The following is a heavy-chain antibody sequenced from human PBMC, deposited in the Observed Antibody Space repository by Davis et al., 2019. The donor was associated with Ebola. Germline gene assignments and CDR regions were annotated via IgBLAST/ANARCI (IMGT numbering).Heavy chain of an antibody. Sequence: PGGSLRLSCAASGFTFSDHYMDWVRQAPGKGLEWVGCTRNKANRYTTLYAASVKGRFTISRDDSKNSVYLQMSSLKTEDTAVYYCTREPMSGNWYSDLWGRGTLVTVSS. CDR3: TREPMSGNWYSDL. V-gene: IGHV3-72*01. D-gene: IGHD3-22*01. CDR1: GFTFSDHY. CDR2: TRNKANRYTT. J-gene: IGHJ2*01.